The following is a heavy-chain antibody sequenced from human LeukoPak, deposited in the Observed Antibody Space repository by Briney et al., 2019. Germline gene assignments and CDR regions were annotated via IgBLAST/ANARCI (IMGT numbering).Heavy chain of an antibody. J-gene: IGHJ5*02. D-gene: IGHD6-13*01. CDR1: GFTFSSFG. CDR2: ISYDGSNK. Sequence: GGSLRLSCAVSGFTFSSFGMQWVRQAPGKGLEWVALISYDGSNKHYADSVKGRFTISRDNSKNTLYLQMNGLRPEDTAVYYCAKDGAGSWFGEATWGQGTLVTVSS. CDR3: AKDGAGSWFGEAT. V-gene: IGHV3-30*18.